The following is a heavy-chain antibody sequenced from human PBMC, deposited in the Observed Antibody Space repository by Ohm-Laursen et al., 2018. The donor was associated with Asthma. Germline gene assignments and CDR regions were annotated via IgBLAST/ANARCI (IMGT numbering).Heavy chain of an antibody. CDR1: GFTFSSYG. CDR3: ARVRSGYSYYFDY. CDR2: ISYDGSNK. J-gene: IGHJ4*02. Sequence: RSLRLSCTASGFTFSSYGMHWVRQAPGKGLEWVAVISYDGSNKYYADSVKGRFTISRDNSKNTLYLQMNSLRAEDTAVYYCARVRSGYSYYFDYWGQGTLVTVSS. V-gene: IGHV3-30*03. D-gene: IGHD3-3*01.